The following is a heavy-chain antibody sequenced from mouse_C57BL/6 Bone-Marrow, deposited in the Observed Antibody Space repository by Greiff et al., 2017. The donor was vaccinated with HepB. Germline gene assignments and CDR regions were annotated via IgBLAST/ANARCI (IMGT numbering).Heavy chain of an antibody. Sequence: QVQLQQPGAELVMPGASVKLSCKASGYTFTSYWMHWVKQRPGQGLEWIGEIDPSDSYTNYNQKFKGKSTLTVDKPSSTAYMQLSSLTSEDSAVYYCARRGIYGRAFAYWGQGTLVTVSA. CDR1: GYTFTSYW. J-gene: IGHJ3*01. CDR2: IDPSDSYT. D-gene: IGHD2-1*01. CDR3: ARRGIYGRAFAY. V-gene: IGHV1-69*01.